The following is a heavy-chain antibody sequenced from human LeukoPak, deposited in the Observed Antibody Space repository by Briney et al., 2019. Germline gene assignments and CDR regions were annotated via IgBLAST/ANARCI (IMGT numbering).Heavy chain of an antibody. CDR3: ARDYSGYNYYYYGMDV. CDR2: INPNSGGT. V-gene: IGHV1-2*02. CDR1: GYTFTGYY. Sequence: ASVTVSCTASGYTFTGYYMHWVRQAPGQGLEWMGWINPNSGGTNYAQKFQGRVTMTRDTSISTAYMELSRLRSDDTAVYYCARDYSGYNYYYYGMDVWGQGTTVTVSS. J-gene: IGHJ6*02. D-gene: IGHD5-12*01.